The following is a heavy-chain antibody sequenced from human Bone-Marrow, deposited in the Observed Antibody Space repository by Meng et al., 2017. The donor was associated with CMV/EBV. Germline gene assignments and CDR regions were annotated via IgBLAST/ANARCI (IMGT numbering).Heavy chain of an antibody. CDR1: GGSVSSGSYY. J-gene: IGHJ4*02. V-gene: IGHV4-39*07. CDR3: ARAAGGDRLDY. CDR2: IYYSGST. Sequence: GSLRLSCTVSGGSVSSGSYYWSWIRQPPGKGLEWIGSIYYSGSTYYNPSLKSRVTISVDTSKNQFSLKLSSVTAADTAVYYCARAAGGDRLDYWGQGTLVTVSS. D-gene: IGHD2-21*01.